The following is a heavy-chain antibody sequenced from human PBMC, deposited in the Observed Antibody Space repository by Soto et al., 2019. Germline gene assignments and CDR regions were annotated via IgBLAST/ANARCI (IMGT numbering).Heavy chain of an antibody. CDR2: IIPIFGTA. Sequence: ASVKVSCKASGGTFSSCAISWVRQAPGQGLEWMGGIIPIFGTANYAQKFQGRVTITADESTSTAYMELSSLRSEDTAVYYCARGMNYYDSSGYYGWGLDAFDIWGQGTMVTVSS. V-gene: IGHV1-69*13. D-gene: IGHD3-22*01. CDR1: GGTFSSCA. CDR3: ARGMNYYDSSGYYGWGLDAFDI. J-gene: IGHJ3*02.